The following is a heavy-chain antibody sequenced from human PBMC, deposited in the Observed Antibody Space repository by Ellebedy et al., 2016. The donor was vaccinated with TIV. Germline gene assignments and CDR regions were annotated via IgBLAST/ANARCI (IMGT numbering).Heavy chain of an antibody. CDR2: IKQDGGEK. V-gene: IGHV3-7*04. CDR3: TRDYYGSGPDLDY. CDR1: GFTFSNNW. D-gene: IGHD3-10*01. J-gene: IGHJ4*02. Sequence: GESRKISCAASGFTFSNNWMGWVRQAPGKGLEWVANIKQDGGEKYYVDSVKGRFIISRDNAKNSLYLQINSLRVEDTAVYYCTRDYYGSGPDLDYWGQGTLVTVSS.